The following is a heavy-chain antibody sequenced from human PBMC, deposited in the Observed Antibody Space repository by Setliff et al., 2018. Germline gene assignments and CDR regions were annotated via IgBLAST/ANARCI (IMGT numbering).Heavy chain of an antibody. D-gene: IGHD3-22*01. J-gene: IGHJ4*02. CDR3: ARAPAYVGNLMVVVTTEGYYFDS. Sequence: ASVKVSCKASGYTFTTYDINWVRQAPGQGLEWMGWMNPNSGNRGYAQKFQGRVTMTRNTSISTAYMELNSLRSEDTAVYFCARAPAYVGNLMVVVTTEGYYFDSWGQGTLVTVSS. CDR2: MNPNSGNR. V-gene: IGHV1-8*02. CDR1: GYTFTTYD.